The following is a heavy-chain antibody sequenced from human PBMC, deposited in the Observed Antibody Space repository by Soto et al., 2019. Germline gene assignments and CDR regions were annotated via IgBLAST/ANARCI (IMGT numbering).Heavy chain of an antibody. V-gene: IGHV4-38-2*02. CDR3: ARDGRYYDFWSGYGGMDV. Sequence: SETLSLTCAVSGYSISSGYYWGWIRQPPGKGLEWIGSIYHSGSTYYNPSLKSRVTISVDTSKNQFSLKLSSVTAADTAVYYCARDGRYYDFWSGYGGMDVWGQGTTVTVSS. J-gene: IGHJ6*02. D-gene: IGHD3-3*01. CDR2: IYHSGST. CDR1: GYSISSGYY.